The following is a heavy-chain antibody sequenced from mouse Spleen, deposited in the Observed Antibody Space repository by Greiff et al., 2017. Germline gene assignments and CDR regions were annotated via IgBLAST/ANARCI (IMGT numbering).Heavy chain of an antibody. CDR3: ARPCYDPHWYFDV. CDR2: ISSGGGNT. D-gene: IGHD2-3*01. J-gene: IGHJ1*01. Sequence: EVMLVESGGGLVKLGGSLKLSCAASGFTFSSYAMSWVRQTPEKRLEWVATISSGGGNTYYPDSVKGRFTISRDNAKNTLYLQMSSLKSEDTAMYYCARPCYDPHWYFDVWGAGTTVTVSS. V-gene: IGHV5-9*01. CDR1: GFTFSSYA.